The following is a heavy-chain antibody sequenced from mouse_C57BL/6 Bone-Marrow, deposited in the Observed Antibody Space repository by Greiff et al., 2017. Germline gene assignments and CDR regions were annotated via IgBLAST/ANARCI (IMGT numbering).Heavy chain of an antibody. D-gene: IGHD2-3*01. CDR3: ARDGGYWYFDV. V-gene: IGHV1-82*01. CDR2: IYPGDGDT. J-gene: IGHJ1*03. CDR1: GYAFSSSW. Sequence: VKLMESGPELVKPGASVKISCKASGYAFSSSWMNWVKQRPGKGLEWIGRIYPGDGDTNYNGKVKGKATMTADKSSSTAYMQLSSLTSEDSAVYFCARDGGYWYFDVWGTGTTVTVSS.